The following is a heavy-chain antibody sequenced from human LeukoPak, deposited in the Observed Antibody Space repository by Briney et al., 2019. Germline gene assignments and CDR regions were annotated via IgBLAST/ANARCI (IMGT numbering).Heavy chain of an antibody. V-gene: IGHV3-21*01. CDR3: TRDLRRVADY. J-gene: IGHJ4*02. CDR2: ISSDSNYI. Sequence: GGSLRLSCAASGFTFSSYSMNWVRQAPGKGLEWVAAISSDSNYIYYADSLKGRFTISRDNAKNSLFLQMNSLRVEDTAVYYCTRDLRRVADYWGQGTLVTASS. D-gene: IGHD3-10*01. CDR1: GFTFSSYS.